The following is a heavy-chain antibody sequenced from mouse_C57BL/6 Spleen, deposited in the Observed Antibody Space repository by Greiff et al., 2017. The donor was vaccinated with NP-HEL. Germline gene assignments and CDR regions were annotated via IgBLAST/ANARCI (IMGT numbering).Heavy chain of an antibody. V-gene: IGHV1-64*01. D-gene: IGHD1-1*01. Sequence: QVQLQQPGAELVKPGASVKLSCKASGYTFTSYWMHWVKQRPGQGLEWIGMIHPNSGSTNYNEKFQSKATLTVDKSSSTAYMQLSSLTSEDSAVYYCARDYYGSSFPWFAYWGQGTLVTVSA. J-gene: IGHJ3*01. CDR3: ARDYYGSSFPWFAY. CDR1: GYTFTSYW. CDR2: IHPNSGST.